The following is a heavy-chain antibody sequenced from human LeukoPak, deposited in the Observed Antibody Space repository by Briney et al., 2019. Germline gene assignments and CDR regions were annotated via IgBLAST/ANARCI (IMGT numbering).Heavy chain of an antibody. CDR1: GFTFSSYS. V-gene: IGHV3-21*01. CDR3: ARDTSSYFDY. Sequence: PGGSLRFSCAASGFTFSSYSMNRVRQAPGKGLEWVSSISSSSSYIYYADSVKGRFTISRDNAKNSLYLQMNSLRAEDTAVYYCARDTSSYFDYWGQGTLVTVSS. CDR2: ISSSSSYI. J-gene: IGHJ4*02.